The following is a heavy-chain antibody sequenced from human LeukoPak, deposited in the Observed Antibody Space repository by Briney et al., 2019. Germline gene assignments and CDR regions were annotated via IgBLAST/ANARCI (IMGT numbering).Heavy chain of an antibody. Sequence: GASVKVSCKASGGTFSSYAISWVRQAPGQGLEWMGWINPNSGGTNYAQKFQGRVTMTRDTSISTAYMELSRLRSDDTAVYYCARVKYSGSYFGYWGQGTLVTVSS. CDR1: GGTFSSYA. CDR3: ARVKYSGSYFGY. V-gene: IGHV1-2*02. CDR2: INPNSGGT. D-gene: IGHD1-26*01. J-gene: IGHJ4*02.